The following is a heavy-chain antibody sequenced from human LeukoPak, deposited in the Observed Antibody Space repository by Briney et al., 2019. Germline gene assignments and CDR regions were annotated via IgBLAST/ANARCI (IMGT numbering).Heavy chain of an antibody. CDR2: INPSGGST. Sequence: ASVKVSCKASGYTFTSYYMHWVRQAPGQGLEWMGIINPSGGSTSYAQKFQGRVTMTRDTSTRTVYMELSSLRSEDTAVYYCAREGNQNIVVVVAATGGFDYWGQGTLVTVSS. CDR3: AREGNQNIVVVVAATGGFDY. CDR1: GYTFTSYY. D-gene: IGHD2-15*01. V-gene: IGHV1-46*01. J-gene: IGHJ4*02.